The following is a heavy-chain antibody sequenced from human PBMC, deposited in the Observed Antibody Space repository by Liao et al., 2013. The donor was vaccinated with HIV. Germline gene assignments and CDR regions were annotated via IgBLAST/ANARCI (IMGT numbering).Heavy chain of an antibody. CDR3: ARDRGTRYFDL. CDR2: IYYSGST. V-gene: IGHV4-59*01. CDR1: GGSFTTYY. D-gene: IGHD1-14*01. J-gene: IGHJ2*01. Sequence: QVQLEESGPGLVKPSETLSLTCTVSGGSFTTYYWSWIRQSPGKGLEWIGYIYYSGSTYYNPSLKSRVTMSVDTSKNQFSLKVNSVTAADTAVYYCARDRGTRYFDLWGLAPWSLSPQ.